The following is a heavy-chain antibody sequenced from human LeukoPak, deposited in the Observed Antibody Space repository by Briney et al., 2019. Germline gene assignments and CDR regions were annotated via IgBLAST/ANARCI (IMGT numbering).Heavy chain of an antibody. CDR2: INWNGGST. V-gene: IGHV3-20*04. CDR1: GFRFSGYV. Sequence: GGSLRLSCVASGFRFSGYVMKWVRQAPGKGLEWVSGINWNGGSTGYADSVKGRFTISRDNAKNSLYLQMNSLRAEDTAIYYCARRFRDWGQGTLVTVSS. D-gene: IGHD5-24*01. J-gene: IGHJ4*02. CDR3: ARRFRD.